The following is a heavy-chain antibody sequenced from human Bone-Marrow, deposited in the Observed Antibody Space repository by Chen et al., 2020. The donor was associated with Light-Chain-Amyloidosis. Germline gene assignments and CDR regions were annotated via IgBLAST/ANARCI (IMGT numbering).Heavy chain of an antibody. CDR2: VYYGGST. D-gene: IGHD2-8*01. V-gene: IGHV4-39*01. CDR1: GGPITSSGYY. Sequence: QLQLQEAGPGLVKPSETLSLPCPISGGPITSSGYYWGWFRQPPGKGLEWVATVYYGGSTYYNPALKNRVLISVDTSRNQFSLKLASVTASDTAVYFCARNCTSEIRGGWFDPWGPGTLVTVSS. CDR3: ARNCTSEIRGGWFDP. J-gene: IGHJ5*02.